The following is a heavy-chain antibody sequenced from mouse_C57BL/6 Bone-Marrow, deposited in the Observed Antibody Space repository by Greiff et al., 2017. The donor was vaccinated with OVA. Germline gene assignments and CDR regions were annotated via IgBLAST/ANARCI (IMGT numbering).Heavy chain of an antibody. Sequence: QVQLKQSGAELARPGASVKLSCKASGYTFTSYGISWVKQRTGQGLEWIGEIYPRSGNTYYNEKFKGKATLTADKSSSTAYMELRSLTSEDSAVYFCARAYYCGSTLYWYFDVWGTGTTVTVSS. J-gene: IGHJ1*03. D-gene: IGHD1-1*01. CDR3: ARAYYCGSTLYWYFDV. V-gene: IGHV1-81*01. CDR2: IYPRSGNT. CDR1: GYTFTSYG.